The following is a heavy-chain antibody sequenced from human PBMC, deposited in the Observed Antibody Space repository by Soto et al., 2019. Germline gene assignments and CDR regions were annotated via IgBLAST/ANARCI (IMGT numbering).Heavy chain of an antibody. CDR3: ASGGNWFDP. CDR2: MYYNGNI. CDR1: GGSISNYY. V-gene: IGHV4-59*01. D-gene: IGHD3-16*01. Sequence: SETLSLTCNVSGGSISNYYWTWVRQSPEKGLEWIGYMYYNGNINYNPSLKRRVTISIDTSKNQFSLTLKSVTAADTAVYYCASGGNWFDPWGQGVLVTVSS. J-gene: IGHJ5*02.